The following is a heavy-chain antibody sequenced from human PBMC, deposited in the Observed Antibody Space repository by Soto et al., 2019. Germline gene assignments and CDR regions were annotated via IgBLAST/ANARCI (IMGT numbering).Heavy chain of an antibody. CDR1: GGSISSGGYS. Sequence: SETLSLTCAVSGGSISSGGYSWSWIRQPPGKGLEWIGYIYHSGSTYYNPSLKSRVTISVDRSKNQFSLKLSSVTAADTAVYYRAREGQGFDYWGQGTLVTVSS. J-gene: IGHJ4*02. V-gene: IGHV4-30-2*01. CDR3: AREGQGFDY. CDR2: IYHSGST.